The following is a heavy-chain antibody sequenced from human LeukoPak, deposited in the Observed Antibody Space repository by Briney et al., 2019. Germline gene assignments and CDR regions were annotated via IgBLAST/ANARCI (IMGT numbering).Heavy chain of an antibody. D-gene: IGHD4-17*01. Sequence: ASVKVSCTVSGYTLTELSMHWVRQAPGKGLEWMGGFDPEDGETIYAQKFQGRVTITADESTSTAYMELSSLRSEDTAVYYCARVGSLRTGYYYYGMDVWGQGTTVTVSS. CDR3: ARVGSLRTGYYYYGMDV. CDR2: FDPEDGET. CDR1: GYTLTELS. V-gene: IGHV1-24*01. J-gene: IGHJ6*02.